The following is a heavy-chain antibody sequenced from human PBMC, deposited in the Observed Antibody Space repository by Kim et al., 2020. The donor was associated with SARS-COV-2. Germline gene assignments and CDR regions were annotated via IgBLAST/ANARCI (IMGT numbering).Heavy chain of an antibody. D-gene: IGHD5-18*01. V-gene: IGHV1-3*01. CDR2: INAGNGNT. J-gene: IGHJ6*02. CDR1: GYTFTSYA. CDR3: ARDQYSYGYYYGMDV. Sequence: ASVKVSCKASGYTFTSYAMHWVRQAPGQRLEWMGWINAGNGNTKYSQKFQGRVTITRDTSASTAYMELSSLRSEDTAVYYCARDQYSYGYYYGMDVWGQGTTVTVSS.